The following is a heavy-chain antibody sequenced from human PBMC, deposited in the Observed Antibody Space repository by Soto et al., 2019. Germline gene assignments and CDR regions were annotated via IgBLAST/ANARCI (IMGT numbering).Heavy chain of an antibody. CDR2: IIPIFGTA. D-gene: IGHD1-20*01. J-gene: IGHJ6*02. Sequence: QVQLVQSGAEVKKPGSSVKVSCKASGGTFSSYAISWVRQAPGQGLEWMGGIIPIFGTANYAQKFQGRVTITADKSTSTAYMELSSLRSEDTAVYYCAEEGQVLGYYYYGMDVWGQGTTVTVSS. CDR1: GGTFSSYA. CDR3: AEEGQVLGYYYYGMDV. V-gene: IGHV1-69*06.